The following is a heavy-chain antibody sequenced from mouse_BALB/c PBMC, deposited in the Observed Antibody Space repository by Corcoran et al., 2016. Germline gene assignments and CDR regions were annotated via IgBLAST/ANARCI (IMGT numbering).Heavy chain of an antibody. Sequence: EVQLQQSGAELVRPGALVKLSCKASGLTIKDYYMHWVKQRPEQGLEWIGWIDPENGNTIYDPKVQGKASITADTSSNTAYLQLSSLTSEDTAVYYCARSGVRPYYYAMDYWGQGTSVTVSS. CDR2: IDPENGNT. CDR1: GLTIKDYY. V-gene: IGHV14-1*02. J-gene: IGHJ4*01. D-gene: IGHD2-14*01. CDR3: ARSGVRPYYYAMDY.